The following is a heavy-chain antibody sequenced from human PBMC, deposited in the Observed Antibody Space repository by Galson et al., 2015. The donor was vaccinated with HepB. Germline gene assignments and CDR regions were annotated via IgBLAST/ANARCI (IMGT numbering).Heavy chain of an antibody. V-gene: IGHV3-33*01. CDR2: VWFDGSKE. CDR3: AREESSGTWPYLDN. CDR1: GFTFATYG. Sequence: SLRLSCAASGFTFATYGMHWVHQRPGRGLEWVAIVWFDGSKECYADSVKGRFTVSRDNSKNTLYLQLNSLRAEDTAVYYCAREESSGTWPYLDNWGQGTRVNVSP. J-gene: IGHJ4*02. D-gene: IGHD6-25*01.